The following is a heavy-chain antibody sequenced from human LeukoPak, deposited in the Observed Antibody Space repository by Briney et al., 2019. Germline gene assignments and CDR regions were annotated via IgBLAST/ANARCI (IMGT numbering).Heavy chain of an antibody. CDR1: SGSISTNY. CDR3: ARHYRLDRYSYGTPPWYYYYYMDV. D-gene: IGHD5-18*01. V-gene: IGHV4-59*08. Sequence: NPSETLSLTCSVSSGSISTNYWSWIRQPPGKGLEWIGYIYFRGSATYNPSLESRVTISVDTSKNQFSLKLSSVTAADTAVYYCARHYRLDRYSYGTPPWYYYYYMDVWGKGTTVTVSS. CDR2: IYFRGSA. J-gene: IGHJ6*03.